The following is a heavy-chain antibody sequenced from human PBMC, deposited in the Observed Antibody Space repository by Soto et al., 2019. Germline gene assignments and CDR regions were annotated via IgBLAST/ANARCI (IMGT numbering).Heavy chain of an antibody. CDR2: INHSGST. V-gene: IGHV4-34*01. D-gene: IGHD3-3*01. J-gene: IGHJ6*02. Sequence: SETLSLTCAVYGGSFSGYHWNWIRQPPGKGLEWVGEINHSGSTNYSPFLKSRVTISVDTSKNQFSLKLSSVTAADMAVYYCTRGFTNYDFWSASTDYYYAMDVWGQGTTVTVSS. CDR3: TRGFTNYDFWSASTDYYYAMDV. CDR1: GGSFSGYH.